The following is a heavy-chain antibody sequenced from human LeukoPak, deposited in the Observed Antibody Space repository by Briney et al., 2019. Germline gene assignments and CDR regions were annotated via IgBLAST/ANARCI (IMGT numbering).Heavy chain of an antibody. V-gene: IGHV3-21*01. J-gene: IGHJ3*02. CDR3: ARDSIVNAFDI. Sequence: GGSLRLSCAASGFTFSSYSMNWVRQAPGKGLEWVSSISSRSSYIYYADSVKGRFTISRDNAKNSLYLQMNSLRAEDTAVYYCARDSIVNAFDIWGQGTMVTVSS. CDR2: ISSRSSYI. D-gene: IGHD1-26*01. CDR1: GFTFSSYS.